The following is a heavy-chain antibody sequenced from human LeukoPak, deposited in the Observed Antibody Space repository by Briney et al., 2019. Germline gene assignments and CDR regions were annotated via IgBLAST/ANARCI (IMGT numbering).Heavy chain of an antibody. D-gene: IGHD2-15*01. CDR1: GVSISSSSYY. CDR2: IYYSGST. J-gene: IGHJ4*02. V-gene: IGHV4-39*01. Sequence: SETLSLSCTVSGVSISSSSYYWGWIRQPPGKGLEWIGSIYYSGSTYYNPSLKSRVTISVDTSKNQSSLKLSSVTAADTAVYYCARHLDVMVAAFDVDCWGQGTLVTVSS. CDR3: ARHLDVMVAAFDVDC.